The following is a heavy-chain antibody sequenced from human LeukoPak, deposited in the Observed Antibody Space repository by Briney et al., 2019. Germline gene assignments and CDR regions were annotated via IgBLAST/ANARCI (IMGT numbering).Heavy chain of an antibody. CDR1: GGCFSGYY. D-gene: IGHD3-3*01. CDR3: ARGRVVIMKSGGIVADY. V-gene: IGHV4-34*01. Sequence: LETLSLTCAVYGGCFSGYYWSWIRQPPGKGLEWIGEINHSGSTNYNPSLKSRVTISVDTSKNQFSLKLSSVTAADTAVYYCARGRVVIMKSGGIVADYWGQGTLVTVSS. J-gene: IGHJ4*02. CDR2: INHSGST.